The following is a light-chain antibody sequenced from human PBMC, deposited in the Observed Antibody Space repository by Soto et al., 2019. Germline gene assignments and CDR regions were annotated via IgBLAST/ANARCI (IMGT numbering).Light chain of an antibody. CDR1: QNLSRYF. CDR3: QQHDILPIT. J-gene: IGKJ5*01. Sequence: ENVLTQSPGTLSLSPGDRAPLSCRASQNLSRYFLAWYQHKPGQAPRLLISGASRRATGIPDRFSGGGSGTDLTITISRLEPEDFELYYCQQHDILPITFGQGTRLDIK. V-gene: IGKV3-20*01. CDR2: GAS.